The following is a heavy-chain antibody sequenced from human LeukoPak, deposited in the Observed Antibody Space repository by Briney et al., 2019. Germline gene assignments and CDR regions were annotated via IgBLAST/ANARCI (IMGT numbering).Heavy chain of an antibody. CDR2: ISSNGGST. V-gene: IGHV3-64*01. J-gene: IGHJ5*02. CDR1: GFTFSSYA. Sequence: PGGSLRLSCAASGFTFSSYAMRWVRRAPGKGLEYVSAISSNGGSTYYANSVKGRFTISRDNSKNTLYLQMGSLRAEDMAVYYCARGGYYLRSWFDPWGQGTLVTVSS. CDR3: ARGGYYLRSWFDP. D-gene: IGHD3-3*01.